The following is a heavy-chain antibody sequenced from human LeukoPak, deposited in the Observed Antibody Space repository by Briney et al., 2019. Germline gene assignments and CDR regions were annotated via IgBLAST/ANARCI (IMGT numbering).Heavy chain of an antibody. CDR3: ARQTGVLRFLEWLPDQIDY. D-gene: IGHD3-3*01. V-gene: IGHV4-38-2*01. CDR2: IYHSGST. CDR1: GYSISSGYY. J-gene: IGHJ4*02. Sequence: PSETLSLTCAVSGYSISSGYYWGWIRQPPGKGLEWIGSIYHSGSTYYNPSLKSRATISVDTSKNQFSLKLSPVTAADTAVYYCARQTGVLRFLEWLPDQIDYWGQGTLVTVSS.